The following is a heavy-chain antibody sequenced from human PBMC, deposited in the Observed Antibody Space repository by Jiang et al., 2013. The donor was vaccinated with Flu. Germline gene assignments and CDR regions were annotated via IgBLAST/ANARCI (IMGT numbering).Heavy chain of an antibody. CDR2: IYYSGST. D-gene: IGHD3-22*01. Sequence: SGGSISSYYWSWIRQPPGKGLEWIGYIYYSGSTNYNPSLKSRVTISVDTSKNQFSLKLSSVTAADTAVYYCARLEDSSGYSFDYWGQGTLVTVSS. CDR3: ARLEDSSGYSFDY. CDR1: GGSISSYY. J-gene: IGHJ4*02. V-gene: IGHV4-59*08.